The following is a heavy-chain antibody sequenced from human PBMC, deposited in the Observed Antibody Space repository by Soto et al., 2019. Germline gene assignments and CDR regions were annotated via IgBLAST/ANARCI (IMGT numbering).Heavy chain of an antibody. CDR2: IIPIFGTA. V-gene: IGHV1-69*13. D-gene: IGHD3-22*01. CDR1: GGTFSSYA. Sequence: SVKVSCKASGGTFSSYAISWVRQAPGQGLEWMGGIIPIFGTANYAQKFQGRVTITADESTSTAYMELSSLRSEDTAVYYCARDSHYDSSGYYYHFDYWDQGTLVTVSS. CDR3: ARDSHYDSSGYYYHFDY. J-gene: IGHJ4*02.